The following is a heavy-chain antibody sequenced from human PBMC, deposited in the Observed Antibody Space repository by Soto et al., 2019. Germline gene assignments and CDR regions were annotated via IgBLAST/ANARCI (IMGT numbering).Heavy chain of an antibody. J-gene: IGHJ6*02. CDR3: ARDHVPGLWFGEFPSYYGMDV. CDR2: ISAYNGNT. D-gene: IGHD3-10*01. Sequence: GASVAVSCKACGDGFTVYGSMWVRQAPGQRLEWMGWISAYNGNTNYAQKLQGRVTMTTDTSTSTAYMELRSLRSDDTAVYYCARDHVPGLWFGEFPSYYGMDVWGQGTTVTVSS. V-gene: IGHV1-18*01. CDR1: GDGFTVYG.